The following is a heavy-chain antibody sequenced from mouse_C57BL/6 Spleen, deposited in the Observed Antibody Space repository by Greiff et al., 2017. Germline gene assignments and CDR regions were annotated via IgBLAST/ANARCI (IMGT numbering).Heavy chain of an antibody. V-gene: IGHV14-3*01. J-gene: IGHJ4*01. D-gene: IGHD2-3*01. CDR1: GFNIKNTY. Sequence: EVQLKQSVAELVRPGASVKLSCTASGFNIKNTYMHWVKQRPEQGLAWIGRIGPANGNTKYAPKFQGKATITADTSSNTAYLQLSSLTSEDTAIYYCARDGYYVGYAMDYWGQGTSGTVSS. CDR3: ARDGYYVGYAMDY. CDR2: IGPANGNT.